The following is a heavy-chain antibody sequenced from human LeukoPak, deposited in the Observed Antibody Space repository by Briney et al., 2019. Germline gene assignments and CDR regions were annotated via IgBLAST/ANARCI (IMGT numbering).Heavy chain of an antibody. J-gene: IGHJ4*02. CDR1: GGSISNYY. V-gene: IGHV4-59*01. Sequence: QSSETLSLTCAVSGGSISNYYWSWIRQPPGKGLEWIGYIFYSGRTNYNPSLKSRVTISVDTSKNQFSLKLASMTAADTAMYYCATSGGTTTWYLDYWGQGALVTVSS. CDR3: ATSGGTTTWYLDY. CDR2: IFYSGRT. D-gene: IGHD3-16*01.